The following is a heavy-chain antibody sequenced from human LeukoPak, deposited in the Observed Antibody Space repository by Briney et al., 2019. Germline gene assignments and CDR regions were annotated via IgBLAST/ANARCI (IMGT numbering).Heavy chain of an antibody. V-gene: IGHV3-23*01. D-gene: IGHD5-12*01. CDR3: VKRERYIVATT. CDR2: ISPGGSP. Sequence: GGSLRLSCAASGFTSSSNAMGWVRQAPGKGLEWVSAISPGGSPYYADSVKGRFTISRDNSKNTLYLQMNSLRSEDTGVYYCVKRERYIVATTWGQGTLVTVSS. CDR1: GFTSSSNA. J-gene: IGHJ5*02.